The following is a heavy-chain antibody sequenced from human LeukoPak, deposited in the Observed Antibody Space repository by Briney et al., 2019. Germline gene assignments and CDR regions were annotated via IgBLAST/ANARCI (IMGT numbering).Heavy chain of an antibody. CDR3: ARDIGTAAGLYYFDY. V-gene: IGHV4-34*01. Sequence: PSETLSLTCAVYGGSFSGYYWSWIRQPPGKGLEWIGEINHSGSTNYNPSLKSRATMSVDTSKKQFSLRLISVTAADTAVYYCARDIGTAAGLYYFDYWGQGTLVTVSS. CDR2: INHSGST. D-gene: IGHD6-13*01. J-gene: IGHJ4*02. CDR1: GGSFSGYY.